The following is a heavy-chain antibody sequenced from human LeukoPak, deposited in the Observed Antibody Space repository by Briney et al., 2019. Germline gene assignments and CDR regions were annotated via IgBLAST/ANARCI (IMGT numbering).Heavy chain of an antibody. D-gene: IGHD4-17*01. CDR2: ISAYNGNT. Sequence: GASVKVSCKASVYTFSNYGLRWVRQAPGQGLEWMGWISAYNGNTNYAQKFQGRVTMTTDTSTSTAYMELRSLRFDDTAVYYCARDDYGDYQRYWGQGTLVTVSS. CDR1: VYTFSNYG. CDR3: ARDDYGDYQRY. J-gene: IGHJ4*02. V-gene: IGHV1-18*01.